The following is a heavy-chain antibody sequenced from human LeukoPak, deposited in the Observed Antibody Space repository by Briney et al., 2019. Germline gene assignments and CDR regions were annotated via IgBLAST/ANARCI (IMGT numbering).Heavy chain of an antibody. CDR1: GYTFTGYY. Sequence: GASVKVSCKASGYTFTGYYMHWVRQAPGQGLEWMGRINPNSGGTNYAQKFQGRVTMTRDTSISTAYMELSRLRSDDTAVYYCARVCSSSSLAFDYWGQGTLVTVSS. J-gene: IGHJ4*02. V-gene: IGHV1-2*06. CDR2: INPNSGGT. D-gene: IGHD6-6*01. CDR3: ARVCSSSSLAFDY.